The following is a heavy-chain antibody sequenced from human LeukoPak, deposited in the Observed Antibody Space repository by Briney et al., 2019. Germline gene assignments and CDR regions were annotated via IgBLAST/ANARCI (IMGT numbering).Heavy chain of an antibody. CDR2: ISSSSSYI. CDR1: RFTFSSYS. D-gene: IGHD3-3*01. V-gene: IGHV3-21*01. Sequence: PGGSLRLSCAASRFTFSSYSMTWVRQAPGKGLEWVSSISSSSSYIYYADSVKGRFTISRDNAKNSLYLQMNSLRAEDTAVYYCARDLAYGDDFWSGYYYGMDVWGQGTTVTVSS. J-gene: IGHJ6*02. CDR3: ARDLAYGDDFWSGYYYGMDV.